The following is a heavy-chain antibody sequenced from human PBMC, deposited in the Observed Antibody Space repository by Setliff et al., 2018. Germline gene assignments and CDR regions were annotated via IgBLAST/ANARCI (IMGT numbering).Heavy chain of an antibody. V-gene: IGHV1-18*01. CDR3: ARGRDFWSGYLVH. D-gene: IGHD3-3*01. CDR2: ISAYNGNT. Sequence: ASVKVSCKASGYTFISYGISWVRQAPGQGLEWMGWISAYNGNTNYAQRLQGRVTMTTDTSTSTAYMELSRLRSDDTAVYYCARGRDFWSGYLVHWGQGTLVTVSS. CDR1: GYTFISYG. J-gene: IGHJ4*02.